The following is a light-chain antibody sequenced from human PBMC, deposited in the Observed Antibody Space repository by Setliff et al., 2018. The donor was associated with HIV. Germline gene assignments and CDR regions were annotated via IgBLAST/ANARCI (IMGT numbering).Light chain of an antibody. CDR1: SSSIGDNY. J-gene: IGLJ3*02. CDR3: GTWDSSLGAGCWV. Sequence: QSVLAQPPSVSAAPGQKVTISCSGSSSSIGDNYVSWYQQLPGTAPKLLIYENDRRPSGIPDRFSGSKSGTSATLDITGLQTGDEADYYCGTWDSSLGAGCWVFGRGTKATVL. CDR2: END. V-gene: IGLV1-51*02.